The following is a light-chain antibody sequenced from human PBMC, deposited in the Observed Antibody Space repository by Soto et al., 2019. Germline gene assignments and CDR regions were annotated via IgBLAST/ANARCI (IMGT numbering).Light chain of an antibody. CDR2: GVN. V-gene: IGKV1-39*01. CDR3: QESYSEYAFT. CDR1: QSIFSY. Sequence: DIQMTQSPSSLSASVGDRVTIACRSSQSIFSYLSWYQQKPGTAPKLLIYGVNNLESGVPSRFSGSGSGTDFTLTISSLQPVDSATYYCQESYSEYAFTFGGGTKVHIK. J-gene: IGKJ4*01.